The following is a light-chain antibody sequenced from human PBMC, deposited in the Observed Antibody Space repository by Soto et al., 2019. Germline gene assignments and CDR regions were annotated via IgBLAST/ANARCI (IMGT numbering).Light chain of an antibody. CDR1: QSVSSSY. V-gene: IGKV3-20*01. Sequence: EMVLTHSPCTRSLSPLEGATLSCIASQSVSSSYLAWYQQKPGQAPRLLILGASSRATGIPDRFSGSGSGTDFTLTISRLEPEDFAVYYCQYYGTSPKPFGQGT. CDR3: QYYGTSPKP. CDR2: GAS. J-gene: IGKJ5*01.